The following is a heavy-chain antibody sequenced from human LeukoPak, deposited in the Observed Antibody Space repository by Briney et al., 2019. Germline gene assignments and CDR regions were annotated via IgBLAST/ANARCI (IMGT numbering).Heavy chain of an antibody. CDR2: INTDGSST. CDR3: ARTRVAARAFDI. J-gene: IGHJ3*02. CDR1: GFTFSSYW. Sequence: GGSLRLSCAASGFTFSSYWMHWVRQAPGKGLVWVSRINTDGSSTSYADSVKGRFTISRDNAKNTLYLQMNSLRAEDTAVYYCARTRVAARAFDIWGQGTMVTVSS. V-gene: IGHV3-74*01. D-gene: IGHD2-15*01.